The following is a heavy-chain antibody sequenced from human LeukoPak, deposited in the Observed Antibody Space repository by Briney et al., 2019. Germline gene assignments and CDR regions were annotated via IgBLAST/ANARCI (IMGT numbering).Heavy chain of an antibody. CDR3: ARTRSSSSSWYGQFDY. J-gene: IGHJ4*02. D-gene: IGHD6-13*01. V-gene: IGHV1-69*06. CDR1: GGTFSNYA. Sequence: ASVKVSCKASGGTFSNYAISWVRQAPGQGLEWMGGIIPIFGTANYAQTFQGRVTITADKSTRTAYMELSSLRSEDTAVYYCARTRSSSSSWYGQFDYWGQGTLVTVSS. CDR2: IIPIFGTA.